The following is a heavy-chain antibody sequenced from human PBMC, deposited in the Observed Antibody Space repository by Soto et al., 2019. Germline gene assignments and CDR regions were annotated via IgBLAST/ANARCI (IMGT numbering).Heavy chain of an antibody. CDR1: GGSISSYY. CDR3: AGYIAAAGPGYYYDSSGSAFGY. J-gene: IGHJ4*02. CDR2: IYYSGST. V-gene: IGHV4-59*01. Sequence: PSETLSLTCTVSGGSISSYYWSWIRQPPGKGLEWIGYIYYSGSTNYNPSLKSRVTISVDTSKNQFSLKLSSVTAADTAVYYCAGYIAAAGPGYYYDSSGSAFGYWGQGTLVTVSS. D-gene: IGHD3-22*01.